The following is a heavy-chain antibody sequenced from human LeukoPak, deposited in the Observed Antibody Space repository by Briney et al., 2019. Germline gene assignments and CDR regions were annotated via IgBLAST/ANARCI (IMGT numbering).Heavy chain of an antibody. D-gene: IGHD3-22*01. CDR3: ARDSKCITMIVVVISPANYYYGMDV. Sequence: WASVKVSCTASGYTFTGYYMHWVRQAPGQGLEWMGWINPNSGGTNYAQKFQGGVTMTRDTSISTAYMELSRLRSDDTAVYYCARDSKCITMIVVVISPANYYYGMDVWGQGTTVTVSS. CDR1: GYTFTGYY. V-gene: IGHV1-2*02. J-gene: IGHJ6*02. CDR2: INPNSGGT.